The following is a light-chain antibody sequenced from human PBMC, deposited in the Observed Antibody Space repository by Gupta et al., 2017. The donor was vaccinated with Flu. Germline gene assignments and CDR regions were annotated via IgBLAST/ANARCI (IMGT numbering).Light chain of an antibody. CDR2: AAS. CDR1: QSITSY. CDR3: QQSYSTPYT. Sequence: DIQMTQSPSSLSASVGDRVTITCRASQSITSYLNWYQQKPGKAPKLLIYAASSLQSGVPSRFSGSRSGADFSLTIGSLQPEDFATYYCQQSYSTPYTVG. V-gene: IGKV1-39*01. J-gene: IGKJ2*01.